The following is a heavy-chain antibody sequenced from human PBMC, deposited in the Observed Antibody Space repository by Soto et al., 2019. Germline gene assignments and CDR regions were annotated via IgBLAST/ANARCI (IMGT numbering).Heavy chain of an antibody. Sequence: GSSVKVSCKASGSTFTSYGISWVRQAPGQGQEWMGWISVYNGNTDYAQTLQGSVTMTTDTSTSKAYMELSSLRSDDTDVYYCARDGYYDILTGYYNGDRGIDYCGQGTLVTVS. CDR2: ISVYNGNT. CDR3: ARDGYYDILTGYYNGDRGIDY. J-gene: IGHJ4*02. CDR1: GSTFTSYG. V-gene: IGHV1-18*04. D-gene: IGHD3-9*01.